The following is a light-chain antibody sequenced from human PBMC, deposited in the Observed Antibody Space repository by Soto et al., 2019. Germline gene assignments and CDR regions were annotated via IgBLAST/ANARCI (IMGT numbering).Light chain of an antibody. CDR1: SSDIGGDNF. V-gene: IGLV2-14*01. CDR2: EVN. CDR3: FSYTTSTTDV. Sequence: QSALTQAASVSGSPGQSITISCVGTSSDIGGDNFVSWYQQHPGKAPKLMIFEVNKRPSGVSNRFSGSTSGNTASLTIPGLQAEDEAYYFCFSYTTSTTDVFGAGTKVTVL. J-gene: IGLJ1*01.